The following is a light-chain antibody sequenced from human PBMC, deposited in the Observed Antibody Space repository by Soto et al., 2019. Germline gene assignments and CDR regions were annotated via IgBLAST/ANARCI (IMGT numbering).Light chain of an antibody. CDR1: SSDVGAYIF. V-gene: IGLV2-8*01. J-gene: IGLJ1*01. Sequence: QSALTQPPSASGSPGQSVTISCTGTSSDVGAYIFVSWYQQHPGKAPKLMIYDVNRRPSGVPDRFSGSKSGNTASLTVSGLQAEDGADYYCVSFAGGTYVFGTGTKRTVL. CDR3: VSFAGGTYV. CDR2: DVN.